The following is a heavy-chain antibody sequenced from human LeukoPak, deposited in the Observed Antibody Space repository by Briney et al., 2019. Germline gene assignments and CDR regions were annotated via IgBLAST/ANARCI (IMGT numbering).Heavy chain of an antibody. J-gene: IGHJ3*02. Sequence: PSETPSLTCTVSGGSISSGSYYWSWIRQPAGKGLEWIGRIYTSGSTNYNPSLKSRVTISVDTSKNQLSLKLSSVTAADTAVYYCARALYCSGGSCYPWNAFDIWGQGTMVTVSS. D-gene: IGHD2-15*01. CDR1: GGSISSGSYY. CDR2: IYTSGST. V-gene: IGHV4-61*02. CDR3: ARALYCSGGSCYPWNAFDI.